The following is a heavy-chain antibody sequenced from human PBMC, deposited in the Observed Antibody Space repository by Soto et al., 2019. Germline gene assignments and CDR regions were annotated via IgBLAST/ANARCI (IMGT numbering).Heavy chain of an antibody. D-gene: IGHD1-26*01. V-gene: IGHV4-4*02. J-gene: IGHJ6*02. CDR1: GGSISSSNW. CDR3: SFDRRVGAPYDYYGMDV. Sequence: LSKPLYITCAVYGGSISSSNWWRWVRQPPGKGLEWIGEIYHGGSTNYNPSLKSRVTISVDKSKNQFSLKLSSVTAADTAVYYWSFDRRVGAPYDYYGMDVWGHGTT. CDR2: IYHGGST.